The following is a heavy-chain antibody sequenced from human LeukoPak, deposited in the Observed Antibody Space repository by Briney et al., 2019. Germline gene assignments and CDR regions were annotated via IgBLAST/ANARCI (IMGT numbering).Heavy chain of an antibody. CDR2: IRYDGSNK. CDR1: GFTFSSYG. Sequence: PGGSLRLSCAASGFTFSSYGMHWVRQAPGKGLGWVAFIRYDGSNKYYADSVKGRFTISRDNSKNTLYLQMNSLRAEDTAVYYCAKWGGYEYYMDVWGKGTTVTISS. V-gene: IGHV3-30*02. D-gene: IGHD2-15*01. CDR3: AKWGGYEYYMDV. J-gene: IGHJ6*03.